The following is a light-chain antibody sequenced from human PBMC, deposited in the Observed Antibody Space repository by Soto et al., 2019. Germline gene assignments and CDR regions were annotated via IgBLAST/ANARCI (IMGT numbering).Light chain of an antibody. V-gene: IGKV3-11*01. CDR3: QQNSNWPPVIN. CDR1: QSFSSY. Sequence: EIVLTQSPATLSLSPGERTTLSCRASQSFSSYLAWYQQKSGQAPRLLIYDASKRATGIPARFSGRGSGTDFTLTISSLETEYFAVYNCQQNSNWPPVINVCQWTRLEIK. CDR2: DAS. J-gene: IGKJ5*01.